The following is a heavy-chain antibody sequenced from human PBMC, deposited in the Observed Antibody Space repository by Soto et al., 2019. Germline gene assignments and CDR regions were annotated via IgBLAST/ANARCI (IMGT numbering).Heavy chain of an antibody. CDR2: IWYDGSNK. CDR3: ARDSVVPAARSYYYYGMDV. CDR1: GFTFSSYG. V-gene: IGHV3-33*01. J-gene: IGHJ6*02. D-gene: IGHD2-2*01. Sequence: QVQLVESGGGVVQPGRSLRLSCAASGFTFSSYGMHWVRQAPGKGLEWVAVIWYDGSNKYYADSVKGRFTISRDNSKNTLYLQMNGLRAEDTAVYYCARDSVVPAARSYYYYGMDVWGQGTTVTGSS.